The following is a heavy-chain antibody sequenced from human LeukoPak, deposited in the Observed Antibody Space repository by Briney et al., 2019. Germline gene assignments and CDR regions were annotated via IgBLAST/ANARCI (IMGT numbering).Heavy chain of an antibody. V-gene: IGHV4-59*08. CDR3: ARRYSSSWYVGFFDP. CDR2: IYYSGST. J-gene: IGHJ5*02. D-gene: IGHD6-13*01. CDR1: VASIRNYY. Sequence: PSETLSLTCTVSVASIRNYYWSWIRQSPGKGLEWIGYIYYSGSTNYNPSLESRVAMSVATSKNQFSLRLSSVTAADTAIYYCARRYSSSWYVGFFDPWGQGTLVTVSS.